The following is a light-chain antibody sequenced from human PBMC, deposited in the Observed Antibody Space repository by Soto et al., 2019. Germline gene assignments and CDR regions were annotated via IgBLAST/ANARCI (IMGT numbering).Light chain of an antibody. V-gene: IGLV1-40*01. J-gene: IGLJ1*01. Sequence: QSALTQPPSVSGAPGQRVTISCTGSSSNIGAGYDVHWYQQLPGTAPKLLIYGNSNRPSGVPDRFSGSKSGTSASLAITGLQAEGEADYYCQSYDSSLSGYVFGTGTKLTVL. CDR3: QSYDSSLSGYV. CDR2: GNS. CDR1: SSNIGAGYD.